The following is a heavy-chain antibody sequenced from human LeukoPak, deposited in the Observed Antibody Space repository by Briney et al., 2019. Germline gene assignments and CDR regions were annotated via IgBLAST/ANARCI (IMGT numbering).Heavy chain of an antibody. CDR3: AKDIHIVGPVDGTSFDY. CDR2: ISWNSVSI. Sequence: AGGSLRLSCAASGFTFDDYAMHWVRQAPGKGLEWVSGISWNSVSIGYADSVKGRFTISRDNAKNSLYLQMNSLRAEDTALYYCAKDIHIVGPVDGTSFDYWGQGTLVTVSS. D-gene: IGHD6-19*01. V-gene: IGHV3-9*01. J-gene: IGHJ4*02. CDR1: GFTFDDYA.